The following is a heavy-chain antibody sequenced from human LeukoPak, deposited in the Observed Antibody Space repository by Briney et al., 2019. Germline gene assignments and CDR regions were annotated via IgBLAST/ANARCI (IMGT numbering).Heavy chain of an antibody. CDR3: ARLYDILTSNSFDP. Sequence: PGESLKISCKGSGYSFTSYWIGWVRQMPGKGLEWMGIIYPGDSDIRYSPSFQGQVTISADKSISTAYVQWSSLKASDTAMYYCARLYDILTSNSFDPWGQGTLVTVSS. CDR2: IYPGDSDI. CDR1: GYSFTSYW. D-gene: IGHD3-9*01. V-gene: IGHV5-51*01. J-gene: IGHJ5*02.